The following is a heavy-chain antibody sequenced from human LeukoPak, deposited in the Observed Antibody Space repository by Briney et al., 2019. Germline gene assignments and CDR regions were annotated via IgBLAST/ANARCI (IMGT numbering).Heavy chain of an antibody. V-gene: IGHV3-21*01. Sequence: GGSLRLSCAASGFTFSSYSMNLVRQAPGKGLEWVSSISSSSSYIYYADSVKGRFTISRDNAKNSLYLQMNSLRAEDTAVYYCARAPSKVVAAAFDIWGQGTMVTVSS. CDR1: GFTFSSYS. CDR2: ISSSSSYI. J-gene: IGHJ3*02. D-gene: IGHD2-15*01. CDR3: ARAPSKVVAAAFDI.